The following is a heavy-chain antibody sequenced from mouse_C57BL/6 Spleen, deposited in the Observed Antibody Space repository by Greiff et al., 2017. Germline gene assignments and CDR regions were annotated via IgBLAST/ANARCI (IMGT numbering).Heavy chain of an antibody. D-gene: IGHD2-4*01. CDR3: ARDDYDVLFAY. CDR2: IWSGGST. V-gene: IGHV2-2*01. Sequence: VQLQQSGPGLVQPSQSLSITCTVSGFSLTSYGVHWVRQSPGKGLEWLGVIWSGGSTDYNAAFISRLSISKDNSKSQVFFKMNRLQADDTAIYYCARDDYDVLFAYWGQGTLVTVSA. CDR1: GFSLTSYG. J-gene: IGHJ3*01.